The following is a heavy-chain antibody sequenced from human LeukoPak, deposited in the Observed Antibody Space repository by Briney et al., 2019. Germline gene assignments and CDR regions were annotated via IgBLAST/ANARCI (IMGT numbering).Heavy chain of an antibody. V-gene: IGHV4-34*01. CDR2: INHSGST. CDR3: AGGRNIVATTNFDY. Sequence: PSETLSLTCAVYGGSFSGYYWSWIRQPPGKGLEWIGEINHSGSTNYNPSLKSRVTISVDTSKNQFSLKLSSVTAADTAVYYCAGGRNIVATTNFDYWGQGTLVTVSS. CDR1: GGSFSGYY. D-gene: IGHD5-12*01. J-gene: IGHJ4*02.